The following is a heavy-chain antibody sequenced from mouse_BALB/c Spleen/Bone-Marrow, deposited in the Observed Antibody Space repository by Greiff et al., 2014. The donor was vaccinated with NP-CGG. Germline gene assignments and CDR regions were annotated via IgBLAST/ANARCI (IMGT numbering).Heavy chain of an antibody. Sequence: EVQLVESGPGLVKPSQSLSLTCTVTGYSITSDFAWNWIRQFPGNKLEWMGYISYYGITSYNPSLKSRISITRDTSKNQSFLQLNSVTSEDTATYYCARSYYAMDYWGQGISVTVSS. CDR3: ARSYYAMDY. J-gene: IGHJ4*01. V-gene: IGHV3-2*02. CDR1: GYSITSDFA. CDR2: ISYYGIT.